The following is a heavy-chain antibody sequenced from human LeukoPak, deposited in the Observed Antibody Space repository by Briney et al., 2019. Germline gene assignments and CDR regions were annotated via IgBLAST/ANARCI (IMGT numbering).Heavy chain of an antibody. J-gene: IGHJ6*04. V-gene: IGHV3-23*01. CDR3: AKSDSPTLQYYYYYYGMDV. D-gene: IGHD3-22*01. CDR1: GFTFSSYA. CDR2: ISDSGGST. Sequence: PGGSLRLSCAASGFTFSSYAMSWVRQAPGKGLEWVSAISDSGGSTYYADSVKGRFTISRDNSKNTLYLQMNSLRAEDTAVYYCAKSDSPTLQYYYYYYGMDVWGKGTTVTVSS.